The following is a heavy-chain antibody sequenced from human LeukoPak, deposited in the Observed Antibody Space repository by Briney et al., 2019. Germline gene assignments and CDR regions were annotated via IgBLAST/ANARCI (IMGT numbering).Heavy chain of an antibody. Sequence: PGGSLRLSCAASGFTFSNYWMSCVRQAPGKGLEWVVNIKQDGGEKYYVDSVKGRFTISRDNVKNSLYLQMNSLRAEDTAVYYCARDSSPGYYDYVWGTYPRYWGQGTLVTVSS. CDR3: ARDSSPGYYDYVWGTYPRY. J-gene: IGHJ4*02. V-gene: IGHV3-7*05. CDR1: GFTFSNYW. CDR2: IKQDGGEK. D-gene: IGHD3-16*02.